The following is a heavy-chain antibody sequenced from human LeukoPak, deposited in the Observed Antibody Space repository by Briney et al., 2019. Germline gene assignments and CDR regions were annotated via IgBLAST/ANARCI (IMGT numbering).Heavy chain of an antibody. J-gene: IGHJ3*02. V-gene: IGHV3-33*01. CDR1: GFTFSSYG. Sequence: GGSLRLSCAASGFTFSSYGMHWVRQAPGKGLEWVAVIWYDGSNKYYADSVKGRFTISRDNSKNTLYLQMNSLRAEDTAVYFCARSSGFAFDIWGLGTMVTVSS. D-gene: IGHD3-22*01. CDR2: IWYDGSNK. CDR3: ARSSGFAFDI.